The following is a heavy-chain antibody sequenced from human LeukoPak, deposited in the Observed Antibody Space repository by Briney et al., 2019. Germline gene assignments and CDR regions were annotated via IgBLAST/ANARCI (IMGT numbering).Heavy chain of an antibody. J-gene: IGHJ4*02. CDR3: AKAASWELKYYFDY. D-gene: IGHD1-26*01. CDR2: ISWNSGSI. V-gene: IGHV3-9*01. CDR1: GFTFDDYA. Sequence: GGSLRLSCAASGFTFDDYAMHWVRQAPGKGLEWVSGISWNSGSIGYADSVKGRFTISRDNAKNSLYLQMNSLRAEDTALYYCAKAASWELKYYFDYWGQGILVTVSS.